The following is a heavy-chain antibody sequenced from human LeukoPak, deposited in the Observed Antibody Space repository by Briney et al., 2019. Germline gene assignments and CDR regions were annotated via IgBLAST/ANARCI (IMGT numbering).Heavy chain of an antibody. CDR2: IYHSGST. CDR1: GGSTSSDY. Sequence: SETLSLTCTVSGGSTSSDYWSWIRQPPGKGLEWIGYIYHSGSTYYNPSLKSRVTISVDRSKNQFSLKLSSVTAADTAVCYCARWAIFGSAFDIWGQGTMVTVSS. J-gene: IGHJ3*02. V-gene: IGHV4-30-2*01. CDR3: ARWAIFGSAFDI. D-gene: IGHD3-3*01.